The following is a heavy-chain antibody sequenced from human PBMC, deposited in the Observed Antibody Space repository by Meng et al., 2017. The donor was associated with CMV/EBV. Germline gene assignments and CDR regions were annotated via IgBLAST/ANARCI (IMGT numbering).Heavy chain of an antibody. J-gene: IGHJ4*02. CDR1: GGSISSYY. CDR2: IYTSGST. CDR3: AREMPIAAAGCFDY. Sequence: GPLQESGPGLVKPSETLSLTGTVSGGSISSYYWSWIRQPAGKGLEWIGRIYTSGSTNYNSSLKSRVTMSVDTSKNQFSLKLSSVTAADTAVYYCAREMPIAAAGCFDYWGQGTLVTVSS. V-gene: IGHV4-4*07. D-gene: IGHD6-13*01.